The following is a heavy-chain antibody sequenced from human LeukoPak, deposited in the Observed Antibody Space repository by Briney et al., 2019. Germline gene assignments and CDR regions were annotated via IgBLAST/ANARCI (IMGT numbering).Heavy chain of an antibody. CDR2: ITADSGTT. CDR1: GFTFSTKS. Sequence: PGGSLRLSCAVSGFTFSTKSMNWVRQAPGKGLEWLSYITADSGTTYYADSVKGRFTISRDNAKNSLYLQMNSLRDEDTAVYYCASRDYFDYWGQGTLVTVSS. CDR3: ASRDYFDY. V-gene: IGHV3-48*02. J-gene: IGHJ4*02.